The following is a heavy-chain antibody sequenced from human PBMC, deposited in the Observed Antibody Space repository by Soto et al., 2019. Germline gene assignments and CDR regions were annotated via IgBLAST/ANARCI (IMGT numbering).Heavy chain of an antibody. CDR3: ARDPVVTTHFYYYYYGMDV. D-gene: IGHD4-4*01. J-gene: IGHJ6*02. CDR2: INPNSGGT. CDR1: GYTFTGYY. V-gene: IGHV1-2*02. Sequence: ASVKVSCKASGYTFTGYYMHWVRQAPGQGLEWMGWINPNSGGTNYAQKFQGRVTMTRDTSISTAYMELSRLRSDDTAVYYCARDPVVTTHFYYYYYGMDVWGQGTKVTVSS.